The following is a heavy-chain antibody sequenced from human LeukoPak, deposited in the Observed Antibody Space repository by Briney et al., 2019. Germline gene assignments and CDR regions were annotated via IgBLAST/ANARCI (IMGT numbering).Heavy chain of an antibody. CDR3: ARPGDHSRSTGGWFDP. V-gene: IGHV4-59*11. CDR2: IFYSGYT. CDR1: GDSITRHY. Sequence: SATLSLTCTLSGDSITRHYWIWVRQAPRKGLEGIGYIFYSGYTNYSPSLKIRVTISLDTSKKQFSLRLPSVTTADTAVYFCARPGDHSRSTGGWFDPWGQGTLVTVSS. D-gene: IGHD3-16*01. J-gene: IGHJ5*02.